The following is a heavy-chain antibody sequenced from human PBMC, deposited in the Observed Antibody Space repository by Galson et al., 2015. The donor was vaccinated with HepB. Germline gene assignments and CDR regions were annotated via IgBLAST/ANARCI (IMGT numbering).Heavy chain of an antibody. CDR1: GFTFGDYA. V-gene: IGHV3-49*04. J-gene: IGHJ2*01. CDR2: IRSKAYGGTT. CDR3: TGNDWYFDL. Sequence: LRLSCAASGFTFGDYAMSWVRQAPGKGLEWVGFIRSKAYGGTTEYAASVKGRFTISRDDSKSIAYLQMNSLKTEDTAVYYCTGNDWYFDLWGRGTLVTVSS.